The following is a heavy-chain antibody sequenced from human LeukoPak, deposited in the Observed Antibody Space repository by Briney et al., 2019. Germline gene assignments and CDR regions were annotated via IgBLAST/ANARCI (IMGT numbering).Heavy chain of an antibody. Sequence: SGGSLRLSCAASGFTFSTYWMHWVRQAPGKGLVWVSRINNDESSISYADSVKGRFTISRDNAKNTLYLQMNSLRAEDTAVYYCASSIHGDFYWGQGTLVTVSS. CDR1: GFTFSTYW. J-gene: IGHJ4*02. CDR3: ASSIHGDFY. D-gene: IGHD4-17*01. CDR2: INNDESSI. V-gene: IGHV3-74*01.